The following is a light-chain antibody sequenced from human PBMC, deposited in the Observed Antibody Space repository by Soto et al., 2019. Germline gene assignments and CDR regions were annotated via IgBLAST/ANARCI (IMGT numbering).Light chain of an antibody. J-gene: IGKJ3*01. V-gene: IGKV3-15*01. CDR1: QSVSSS. CDR2: GAS. CDR3: QQYNNWRPFT. Sequence: EIVMTQSPATLSVSPGERVTLSCRASQSVSSSLAWYQQKPGQAPRLLIYGASTKATGIPARFSGSGSGTEFTLTIGSLQSEDFAVYYCQQYNNWRPFTFGPGTKVDIK.